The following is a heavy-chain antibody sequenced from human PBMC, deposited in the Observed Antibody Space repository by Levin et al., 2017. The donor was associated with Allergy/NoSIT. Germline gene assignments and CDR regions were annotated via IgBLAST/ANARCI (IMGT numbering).Heavy chain of an antibody. CDR2: IYSGGST. J-gene: IGHJ4*02. CDR3: ASGKHDYGDPTVDY. D-gene: IGHD4-17*01. Sequence: GGSLRLSCAASGLNVSSHYMTWIRQAPVTGLEFVSVIYSGGSTYYADSVKGRFTISRDNSKNTLYLQMNSLRVEDTAVYYCASGKHDYGDPTVDYWGQGPLVTVSS. V-gene: IGHV3-66*01. CDR1: GLNVSSHY.